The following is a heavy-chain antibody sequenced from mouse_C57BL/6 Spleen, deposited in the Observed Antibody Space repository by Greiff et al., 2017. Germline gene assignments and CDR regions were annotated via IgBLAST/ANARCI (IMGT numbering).Heavy chain of an antibody. Sequence: VQGVESGPGLVAPSQSLSITCTVSGFSLTSYGVDWVRQSPGKGLEWLGVIWGVGSTNYNSALKSRLSISKDNSKSQVFLKMNSLQTDDTAMYYCATLGNGAWFAYWGQGTLVTVSA. CDR2: IWGVGST. CDR3: ATLGNGAWFAY. J-gene: IGHJ3*01. V-gene: IGHV2-6*01. D-gene: IGHD2-1*01. CDR1: GFSLTSYG.